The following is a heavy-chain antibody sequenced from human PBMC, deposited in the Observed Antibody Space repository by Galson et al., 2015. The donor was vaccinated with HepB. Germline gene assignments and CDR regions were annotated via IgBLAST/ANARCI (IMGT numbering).Heavy chain of an antibody. Sequence: SLRLSCAASGFTFNTFDIHWVRLGPGTRLEWVAVISKDGNNKYYADSVKGRFSISRDNSKNTIYLQMNSLRPEDTAVYYCVRDLYDFVWGSFLHWGQGTLVTVSS. CDR1: GFTFNTFD. D-gene: IGHD3-16*01. J-gene: IGHJ4*02. V-gene: IGHV3-30*03. CDR3: VRDLYDFVWGSFLH. CDR2: ISKDGNNK.